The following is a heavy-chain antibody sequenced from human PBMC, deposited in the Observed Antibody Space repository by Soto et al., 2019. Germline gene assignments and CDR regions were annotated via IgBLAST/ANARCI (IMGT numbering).Heavy chain of an antibody. Sequence: QVQLVQSGAEVQKPGSSVKVSCKASGGTFSSYAISWVRQAPGQGLEWMGGLIPIFGTANSAQKFQGRVTITADESTSTDYRELSSLISDDTAVYYCARGPYTAMVRYFDYWGQGPLVTVSS. D-gene: IGHD5-18*01. CDR1: GGTFSSYA. CDR2: LIPIFGTA. J-gene: IGHJ4*02. CDR3: ARGPYTAMVRYFDY. V-gene: IGHV1-69*12.